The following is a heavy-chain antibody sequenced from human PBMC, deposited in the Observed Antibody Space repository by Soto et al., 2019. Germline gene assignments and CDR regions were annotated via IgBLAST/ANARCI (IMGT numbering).Heavy chain of an antibody. J-gene: IGHJ2*01. CDR2: IYYSGST. Sequence: QVQLQESGPGLVKPSQTLSLTCTVSGGSISSGGYYWSWIRQHPGKGLEWIGYIYYSGSTYYNPSRKSRVTISVDTSKNQFSLKLSSVTAADTAVYYCARDRRGNPRYFDLWGRGTLVTVSS. CDR3: ARDRRGNPRYFDL. CDR1: GGSISSGGYY. D-gene: IGHD2-15*01. V-gene: IGHV4-31*03.